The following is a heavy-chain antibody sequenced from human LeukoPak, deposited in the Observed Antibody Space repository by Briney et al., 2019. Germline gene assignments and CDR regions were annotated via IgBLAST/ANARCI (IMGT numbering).Heavy chain of an antibody. D-gene: IGHD2-21*02. CDR1: GFTFNSYW. CDR2: INPDGSWT. Sequence: QAGGSLRLSCAASGFTFNSYWMVWFRQAPGRGLVWVSCINPDGSWTLHADSVKGRFAISRDYARNTLYLQMNSLGVEDTAMYYCARYEQRPGVTASDPWSQGTLVTVSS. CDR3: ARYEQRPGVTASDP. V-gene: IGHV3-74*01. J-gene: IGHJ5*02.